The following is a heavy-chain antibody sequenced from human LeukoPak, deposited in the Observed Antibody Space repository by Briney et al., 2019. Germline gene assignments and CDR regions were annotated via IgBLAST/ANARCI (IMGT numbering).Heavy chain of an antibody. CDR2: INHSGST. V-gene: IGHV4-34*01. CDR3: ARAGIAARGGFDY. J-gene: IGHJ4*02. D-gene: IGHD6-6*01. CDR1: GGSFSGYY. Sequence: SETLSLTCAVYGGSFSGYYCSWIRQPPGKGLEWIGEINHSGSTNYNPSLKSRVTISVDTSKNQFSLKLSSVTAADTAVYYCARAGIAARGGFDYWGQGPLVTVSS.